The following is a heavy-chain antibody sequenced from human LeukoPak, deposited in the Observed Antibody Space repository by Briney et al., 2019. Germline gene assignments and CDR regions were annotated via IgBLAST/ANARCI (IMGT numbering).Heavy chain of an antibody. CDR2: ISGSGGST. CDR1: GFTFSSYG. Sequence: PGRSLRLSCAASGFTFSSYGMHWVRQAPGKGLEWVSAISGSGGSTYYADSVKGRFTISRDKSKNTLYLQMNSLRAEDTAVYYCAKRTTHDYWGQGTLVTVSS. D-gene: IGHD1-7*01. CDR3: AKRTTHDY. V-gene: IGHV3-23*01. J-gene: IGHJ4*02.